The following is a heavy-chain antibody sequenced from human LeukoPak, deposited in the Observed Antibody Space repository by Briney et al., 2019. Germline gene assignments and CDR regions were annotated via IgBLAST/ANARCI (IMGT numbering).Heavy chain of an antibody. J-gene: IGHJ4*02. CDR2: ISYDGSNK. Sequence: SGGSLGLSCAASGFTFSSYGMHWVRQAPGKGLEWVAVISYDGSNKYYADSVKGRFTISRDNSKNTLYLQMNSLRAEDTAVYYCAKPGVAGTYYFDYWGQGTLVTVSS. CDR3: AKPGVAGTYYFDY. CDR1: GFTFSSYG. V-gene: IGHV3-30*18. D-gene: IGHD6-19*01.